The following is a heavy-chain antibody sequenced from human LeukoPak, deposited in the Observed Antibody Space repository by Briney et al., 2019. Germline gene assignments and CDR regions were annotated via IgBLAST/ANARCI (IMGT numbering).Heavy chain of an antibody. Sequence: GGSLRLSCAASGFTFSDYYMSWIRQAPGKGLVWVSAISGSGGSTYYADSVKGRFTISRDNSKNTLYLQMNSLRAEDTAVYYCAKMGGSGKAGRPIYYYYYMDVWGKGTTVTISS. CDR2: ISGSGGST. CDR3: AKMGGSGKAGRPIYYYYYMDV. V-gene: IGHV3-23*01. CDR1: GFTFSDYY. J-gene: IGHJ6*03. D-gene: IGHD3-10*01.